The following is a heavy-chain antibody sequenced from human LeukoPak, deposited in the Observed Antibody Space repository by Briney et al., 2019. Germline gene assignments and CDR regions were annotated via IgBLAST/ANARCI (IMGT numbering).Heavy chain of an antibody. D-gene: IGHD5-12*01. V-gene: IGHV1-2*02. Sequence: ASGKVSCKAPGDTFSVSYIHWIRQAPGQGLEWMGWINPNNGGTNYAQKFQGRVTMTGDTSISTAYMELRRLRSDDTAVYYCARIYSGSDLCGQGTLVTVSS. CDR2: INPNNGGT. CDR3: ARIYSGSDL. J-gene: IGHJ5*02. CDR1: GDTFSVSY.